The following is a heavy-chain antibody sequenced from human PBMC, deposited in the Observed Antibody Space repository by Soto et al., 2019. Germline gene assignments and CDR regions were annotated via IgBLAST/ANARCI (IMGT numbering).Heavy chain of an antibody. Sequence: SETLSLTCTVSGGSVNTAPYHWSWIRQSPRNGLEWIGNIYYTGSTNYNPSFESRVAISLDASNNQFSLRLTSLTAADTAVYFCARDHHSYYDTSGYYPYFDFWGQGTLVTVSS. V-gene: IGHV4-61*01. D-gene: IGHD3-22*01. CDR1: GGSVNTAPYH. J-gene: IGHJ4*02. CDR2: IYYTGST. CDR3: ARDHHSYYDTSGYYPYFDF.